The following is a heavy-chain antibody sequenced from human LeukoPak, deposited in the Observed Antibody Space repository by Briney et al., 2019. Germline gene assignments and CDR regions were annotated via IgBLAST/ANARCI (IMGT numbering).Heavy chain of an antibody. D-gene: IGHD3-16*02. J-gene: IGHJ4*02. V-gene: IGHV7-4-1*02. Sequence: ASVKVSCKASGYSLTNYAMNWARQAPGQGLEWMGWIHPSTGNPTYAQGFTGRFVFSLDTSVSTTYLQISSLKAEDTAVYFCARAFQSLGGLSLPDYWGQGTLLTVSS. CDR1: GYSLTNYA. CDR3: ARAFQSLGGLSLPDY. CDR2: IHPSTGNP.